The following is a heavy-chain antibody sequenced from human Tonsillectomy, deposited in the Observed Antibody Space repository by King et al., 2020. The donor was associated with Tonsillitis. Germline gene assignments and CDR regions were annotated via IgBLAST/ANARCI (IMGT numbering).Heavy chain of an antibody. CDR3: ARDLTYYDILTGYYNGAFYI. CDR2: IKQDGSEK. Sequence: VQLVESGGGLVQPGGSLRLSCAASRFTFSSYWMSWVRQAPGKGLEWVANIKQDGSEKYYVDSVKGRFTISRDNDKNSLYLQMNRLRAEDTAVYYCARDLTYYDILTGYYNGAFYIWGQGTMVTVSS. D-gene: IGHD3-9*01. CDR1: RFTFSSYW. V-gene: IGHV3-7*01. J-gene: IGHJ3*02.